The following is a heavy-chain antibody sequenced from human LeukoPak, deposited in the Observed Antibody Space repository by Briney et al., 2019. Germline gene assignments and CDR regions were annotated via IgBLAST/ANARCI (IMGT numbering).Heavy chain of an antibody. CDR3: AREGYSGPTAAWNAFDI. Sequence: PSETLSLTCTVSGYSISSGYYWGWIRQPPGKGLEWIGYIYYSGSTNYNPSLKSRVTISVDTSKNQFSLKLSSVTAADTAVYYCAREGYSGPTAAWNAFDIWGQGTMVTVSS. J-gene: IGHJ3*02. D-gene: IGHD5-18*01. CDR1: GYSISSGYY. CDR2: IYYSGST. V-gene: IGHV4-61*01.